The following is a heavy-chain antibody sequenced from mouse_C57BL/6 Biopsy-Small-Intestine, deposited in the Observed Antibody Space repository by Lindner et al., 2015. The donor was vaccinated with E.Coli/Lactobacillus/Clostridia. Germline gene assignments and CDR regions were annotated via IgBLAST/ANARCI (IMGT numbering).Heavy chain of an antibody. CDR3: ARVGGTHWYFDV. CDR1: GYTFTDYY. Sequence: VQLQESGLELVKPGASVKISCKASGYTFTDYYINWVKQRPGQGLGWIGWIYPGSGITYYNENFRGKATLTVDKSSSTAYMLLSSLTSEDSAVYFCARVGGTHWYFDVWGTGTTVTVSS. J-gene: IGHJ1*03. CDR2: IYPGSGIT. D-gene: IGHD3-3*01. V-gene: IGHV1-75*01.